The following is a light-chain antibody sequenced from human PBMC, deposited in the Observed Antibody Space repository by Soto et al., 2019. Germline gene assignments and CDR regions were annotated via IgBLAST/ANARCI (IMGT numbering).Light chain of an antibody. CDR3: QQYNSYPWT. Sequence: DIQMTQSPSTLSASVGDRVTITCRASQSISSWLAWYQQKPGKAPKLLIYKASSCEIGVPSRFSGGGSGTEFTLSISGLQPDDFATYYCQQYNSYPWTFGQGTKVEIK. J-gene: IGKJ1*01. V-gene: IGKV1-5*03. CDR2: KAS. CDR1: QSISSW.